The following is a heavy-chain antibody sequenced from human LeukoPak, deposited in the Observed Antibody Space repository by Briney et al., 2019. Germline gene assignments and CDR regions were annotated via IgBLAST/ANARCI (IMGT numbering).Heavy chain of an antibody. CDR3: ARGDDPNALDM. Sequence: GGSLRLSCAASELTVSSNFMTWVRQAPGKGVEGVSVIYTGDSKYYADSVKGRFTISRDNSRNTLYLQMNSLRAEDTAVYYCARGDDPNALDMWGQGTMVTVSS. V-gene: IGHV3-53*01. D-gene: IGHD1-1*01. CDR2: IYTGDSK. J-gene: IGHJ3*02. CDR1: ELTVSSNF.